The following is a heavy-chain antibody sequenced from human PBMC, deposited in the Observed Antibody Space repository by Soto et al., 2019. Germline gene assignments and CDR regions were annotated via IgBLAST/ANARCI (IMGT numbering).Heavy chain of an antibody. V-gene: IGHV1-46*01. CDR3: ARGGHVVVVTAAFDY. Sequence: QVQLMQYGAEVKKPGASVKVSCKASGNTFTNYYIHWVRQAPGQGLEWMGTINPSGGHTTYSPNYPGTVTXPXAXTXXTPAMELTSLTSNDTAVYYGARGGHVVVVTAAFDYWGQGTLVTVSS. CDR2: INPSGGHT. D-gene: IGHD2-21*02. J-gene: IGHJ4*02. CDR1: GNTFTNYY.